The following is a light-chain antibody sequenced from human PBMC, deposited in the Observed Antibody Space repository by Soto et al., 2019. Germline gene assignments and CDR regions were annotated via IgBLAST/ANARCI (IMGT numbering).Light chain of an antibody. V-gene: IGKV3-15*01. J-gene: IGKJ2*01. Sequence: EVVLTQSPVTLSVSPGERATLSCMASQSVSNNLAWYQQKPGQAPRLLIYGASTRATGITARFSGSGSGTEFTLTISSLQSEDFAVYYCQQYNNWYTFGQGTKLEIK. CDR1: QSVSNN. CDR2: GAS. CDR3: QQYNNWYT.